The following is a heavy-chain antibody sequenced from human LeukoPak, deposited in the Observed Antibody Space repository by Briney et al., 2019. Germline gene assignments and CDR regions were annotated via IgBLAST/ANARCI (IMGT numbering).Heavy chain of an antibody. D-gene: IGHD3-3*01. CDR1: GGSLSSYY. V-gene: IGHV4-4*07. CDR2: IYTSGST. Sequence: PSETLSLTCTVSGGSLSSYYWSWIRQPAGKGLEWIGRIYTSGSTNYNPSLKSRVTMSVDTSKNQFSLKLSSVTAADTAVYYCARAIFLEWSNPVYYYYYMDVWGKGTTVTVSS. J-gene: IGHJ6*03. CDR3: ARAIFLEWSNPVYYYYYMDV.